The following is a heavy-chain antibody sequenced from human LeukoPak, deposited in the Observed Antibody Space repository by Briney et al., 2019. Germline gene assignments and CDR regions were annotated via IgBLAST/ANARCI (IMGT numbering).Heavy chain of an antibody. J-gene: IGHJ5*02. CDR1: GYSFTSYW. Sequence: GESLKISCKGSGYSFTSYWIGWVRQMPGKGLEWMGIIYPGDSDTRYSPSFQGQVTISADKSIGTAYLQWSSLKASDTAMYYCARRRDSSSWYELSWFDPWGQGTLVTVSS. V-gene: IGHV5-51*01. CDR2: IYPGDSDT. CDR3: ARRRDSSSWYELSWFDP. D-gene: IGHD6-13*01.